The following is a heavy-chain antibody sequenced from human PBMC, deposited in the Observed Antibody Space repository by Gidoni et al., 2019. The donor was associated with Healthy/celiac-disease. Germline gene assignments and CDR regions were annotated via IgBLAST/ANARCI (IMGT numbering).Heavy chain of an antibody. Sequence: QVTLKESGPALVKPTQTLTLTCTFSGFSLSTSGMRVSWIRQPPGKALEWLARIDWDDDKFYSTSLKTRLTISKDTSKNQVVLTMTNMDPVDTATYYCALSGGGYYYDWGQGTLVTVSS. J-gene: IGHJ4*02. CDR1: GFSLSTSGMR. CDR3: ALSGGGYYYD. V-gene: IGHV2-70*04. D-gene: IGHD3-22*01. CDR2: IDWDDDK.